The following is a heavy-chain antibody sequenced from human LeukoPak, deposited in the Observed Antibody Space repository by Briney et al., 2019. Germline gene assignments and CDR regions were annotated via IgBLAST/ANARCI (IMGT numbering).Heavy chain of an antibody. J-gene: IGHJ6*02. CDR3: VRSMDV. V-gene: IGHV3-7*01. CDR2: IKEDGSEK. Sequence: GGSLRLSCAASGFSFSSYWMTWVRQAPGKGLEWVANIKEDGSEKWYMNSVKGRFTISRDNAKNSLYLQMNSLRAEDTAVYYCVRSMDVWGQGTTVTVSS. CDR1: GFSFSSYW.